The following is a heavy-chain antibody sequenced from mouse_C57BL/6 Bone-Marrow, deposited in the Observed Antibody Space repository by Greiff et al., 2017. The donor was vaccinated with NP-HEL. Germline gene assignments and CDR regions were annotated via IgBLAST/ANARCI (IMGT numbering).Heavy chain of an antibody. D-gene: IGHD1-1*01. CDR3: AIYYYGSSPCYWYFDV. Sequence: EVKLKASGAELVKPGASVKLSCTASGFNIQDYYMHWVKQRTEQGLEWIGRIDTEDGDTKYAPTFQGQATITADTSSNTAYLQLSILTSEDTAVYYCAIYYYGSSPCYWYFDVWGTGTTVTVSS. V-gene: IGHV14-2*01. J-gene: IGHJ1*03. CDR2: IDTEDGDT. CDR1: GFNIQDYY.